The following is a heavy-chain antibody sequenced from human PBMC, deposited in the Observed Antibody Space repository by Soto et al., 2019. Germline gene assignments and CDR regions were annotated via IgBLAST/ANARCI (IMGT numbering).Heavy chain of an antibody. CDR1: GVTFSSYG. J-gene: IGHJ4*02. CDR3: ARADGLRAFDH. Sequence: PGGSLRLSCAASGVTFSSYGMHWVRQAPGKGLEWVALIWSDGSNKYYGDSVKGRFTISRDNSKNTLYLQMNSLRVDDTAVYYCARADGLRAFDHWGQGTLVTVSS. V-gene: IGHV3-33*01. CDR2: IWSDGSNK.